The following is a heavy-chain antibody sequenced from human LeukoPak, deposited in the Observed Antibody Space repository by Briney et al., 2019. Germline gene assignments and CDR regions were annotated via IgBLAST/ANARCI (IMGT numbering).Heavy chain of an antibody. CDR2: ISGSGGPI. V-gene: IGHV3-48*03. J-gene: IGHJ4*02. CDR1: GFXFSSYE. D-gene: IGHD3-10*01. CDR3: AKVMGYSGSGSYFDY. Sequence: GGSLRLSCAASGFXFSSYEMTWIRQSPGKGPEWVSYISGSGGPIHYADSVKGRFTISRDNAKNSLYLQMNSLRVEDTAVYYCAKVMGYSGSGSYFDYWGQGTLVTVSS.